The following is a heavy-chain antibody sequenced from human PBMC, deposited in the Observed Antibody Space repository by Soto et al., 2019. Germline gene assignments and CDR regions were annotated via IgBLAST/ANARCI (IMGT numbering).Heavy chain of an antibody. CDR2: ISYDGNNK. CDR3: ARDTYYHDSSGYYVFDY. V-gene: IGHV3-30*03. D-gene: IGHD3-22*01. J-gene: IGHJ4*02. Sequence: QVQLVESGGGVVQPGRSLTLSCAASEFTFSSYGIHWVRQAPGKGLEWVAIISYDGNNKQYADSVKGRFTISRDNSKSQXHLQMNSLRVEDTAVYYCARDTYYHDSSGYYVFDYWGQGTLVTVSS. CDR1: EFTFSSYG.